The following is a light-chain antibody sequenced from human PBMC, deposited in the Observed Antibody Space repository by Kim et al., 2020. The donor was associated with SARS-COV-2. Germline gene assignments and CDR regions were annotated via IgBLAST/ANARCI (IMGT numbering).Light chain of an antibody. CDR3: ETWDSNTWV. CDR1: RGHSSYI. CDR2: LEGSGSY. J-gene: IGLJ3*02. Sequence: SSVKLTCTLCRGHSSYIIAWHQQQPGKAHRYLMKLEGSGSYNRGSGVPDRFSGSGSGADRYLTISNLQSEDEADYYCETWDSNTWVFGGGTQLTVL. V-gene: IGLV4-60*03.